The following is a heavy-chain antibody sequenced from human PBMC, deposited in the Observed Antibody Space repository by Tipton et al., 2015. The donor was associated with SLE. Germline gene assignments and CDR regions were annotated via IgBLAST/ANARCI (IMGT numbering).Heavy chain of an antibody. Sequence: TLSLTCTVSGGSISSGGYYWTWIRQHPGKGLEWLGYIYYSGSAFYNPSLKSRLTLLVDTSKNQFSLKLRSVTAADTAVYYCARDHRGSIVGAVGLWGQGTLVTVSS. CDR1: GGSISSGGYY. V-gene: IGHV4-31*03. CDR2: IYYSGSA. CDR3: ARDHRGSIVGAVGL. D-gene: IGHD1-26*01. J-gene: IGHJ4*02.